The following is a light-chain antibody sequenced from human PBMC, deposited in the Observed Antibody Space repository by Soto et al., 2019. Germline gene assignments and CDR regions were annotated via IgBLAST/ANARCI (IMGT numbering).Light chain of an antibody. CDR1: SSNIGSNT. V-gene: IGLV1-44*01. J-gene: IGLJ3*02. CDR2: SNN. CDR3: AAWDDSLNGWV. Sequence: QSVLTQPPSASGTPGQRVTISCYGSSSNIGSNTVNWYQQLTGTAPKLLIYSNNQRPSVVPDRFSGSKSGTSASLAISGRQSEDEADYYCAAWDDSLNGWVFGGGTKLTVL.